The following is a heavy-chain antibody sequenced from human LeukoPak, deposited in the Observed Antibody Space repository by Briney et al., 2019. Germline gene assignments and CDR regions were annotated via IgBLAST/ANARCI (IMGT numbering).Heavy chain of an antibody. Sequence: GASVKVSSKASGSTFSDYYMHWVRQAPGQGLEWMGVINPSGGSTRYAQKFQGRVTMTREMSTSTVDMELSSLRSENTAVYSCARDGFSSTTNCAETTWFDPGAREPWSSSPQ. J-gene: IGHJ5*02. CDR3: ARDGFSSTTNCAETTWFDP. CDR2: INPSGGST. V-gene: IGHV1-46*01. CDR1: GSTFSDYY. D-gene: IGHD2/OR15-2a*01.